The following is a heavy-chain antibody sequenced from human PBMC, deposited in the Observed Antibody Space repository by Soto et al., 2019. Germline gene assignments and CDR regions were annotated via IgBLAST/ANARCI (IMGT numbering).Heavy chain of an antibody. V-gene: IGHV1-18*04. CDR1: VFSVDTTYC. D-gene: IGHD2-21*02. CDR2: IHANSGDT. Sequence: ASVPVSCKASVFSVDTTYCIHRVRRASGQGLEWMSTIHANSGDTNYAQKFHDRVSLTTDSPTNTAYTELRDLRSDDTAVYCCARVTCGDPFDFWGQGSLVTVSS. CDR3: ARVTCGDPFDF. J-gene: IGHJ4*02.